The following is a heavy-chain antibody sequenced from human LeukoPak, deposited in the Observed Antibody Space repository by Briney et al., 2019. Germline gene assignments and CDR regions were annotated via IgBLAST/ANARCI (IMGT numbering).Heavy chain of an antibody. V-gene: IGHV3-23*01. Sequence: GGSLRLSCAASGFTFSRFAMNWVRRAPGKGLESVSTITGTGDGTSYADSGKGRFTISRDNSKNTLYLQMNSLRAEDTAVYYCAKGGDIPKVINDYWGQGTLVTVSS. J-gene: IGHJ4*02. D-gene: IGHD5-18*01. CDR3: AKGGDIPKVINDY. CDR1: GFTFSRFA. CDR2: ITGTGDGT.